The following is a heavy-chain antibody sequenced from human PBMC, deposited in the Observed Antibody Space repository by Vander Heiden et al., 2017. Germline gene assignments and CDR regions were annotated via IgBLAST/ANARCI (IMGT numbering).Heavy chain of an antibody. J-gene: IGHJ4*02. Sequence: EVQLVESGGGLVKPGGSLRLSCAASGFTFRSYRMNWVRQAPGKGLEWVSSISSSSSYIYYADSVKGRVTISRDNAKNSLYLQMNSLRAEETAVYYCARDIARVGSSSWYGSGFDYWGQGTMVTVYS. CDR2: ISSSSSYI. CDR1: GFTFRSYR. D-gene: IGHD6-13*01. V-gene: IGHV3-21*01. CDR3: ARDIARVGSSSWYGSGFDY.